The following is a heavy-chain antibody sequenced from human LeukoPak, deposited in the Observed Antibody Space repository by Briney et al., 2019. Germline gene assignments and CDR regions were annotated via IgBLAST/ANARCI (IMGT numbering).Heavy chain of an antibody. Sequence: SETLSLTCAVYGGSFSGYFWSCIRQPPGKGLEWIGEVNHSGSTTYNPYLKSRGNISVDTYKNQFSLKLSSVTAADTAVYYCARDPSSSYYYDYWGQGTLVTVSS. D-gene: IGHD6-6*01. CDR2: VNHSGST. CDR3: ARDPSSSYYYDY. J-gene: IGHJ4*02. V-gene: IGHV4-34*01. CDR1: GGSFSGYF.